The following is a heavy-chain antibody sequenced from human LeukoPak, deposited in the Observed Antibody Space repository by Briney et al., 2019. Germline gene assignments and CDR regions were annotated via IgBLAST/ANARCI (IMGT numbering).Heavy chain of an antibody. V-gene: IGHV1-18*01. CDR2: ISAYNGNT. Sequence: ASVKVSCKASGYTFTSYGISWVRQAPGQGLEWMGWISAYNGNTNYAQKLQGRVTMTTDTSTSTAYMELSSLRSEDTAMYYCARDTRARGFCSGGSCSFFDYWGQGTLVTVSS. CDR3: ARDTRARGFCSGGSCSFFDY. J-gene: IGHJ4*02. D-gene: IGHD2-15*01. CDR1: GYTFTSYG.